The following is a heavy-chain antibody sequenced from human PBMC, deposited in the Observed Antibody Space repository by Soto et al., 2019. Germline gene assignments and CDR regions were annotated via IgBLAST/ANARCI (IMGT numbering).Heavy chain of an antibody. CDR2: IYYSGST. J-gene: IGHJ6*02. V-gene: IGHV4-61*01. Sequence: SETLSLTCTVSGGSVSSGSYYWSWIRQPPGKGLEWIGYIYYSGSTNYNPSLKSRVTISVDTSKNQFSLKLSSVTAADTAVYYCARRYFDWFHYYYYYGMDVWGQGTTVTVS. CDR3: ARRYFDWFHYYYYYGMDV. D-gene: IGHD3-9*01. CDR1: GGSVSSGSYY.